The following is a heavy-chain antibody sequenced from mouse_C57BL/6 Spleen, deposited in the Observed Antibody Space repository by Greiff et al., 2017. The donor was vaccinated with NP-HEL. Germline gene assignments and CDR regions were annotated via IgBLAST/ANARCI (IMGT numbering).Heavy chain of an antibody. V-gene: IGHV1-26*01. CDR2: INPNNGGT. CDR3: ARWLLRNAMDY. D-gene: IGHD2-3*01. J-gene: IGHJ4*01. CDR1: GYTFTDYY. Sequence: EVQLQQSGPELVKPRASVKISCKASGYTFTDYYMNWVKQSHGKSLEWIGDINPNNGGTSYNQKFKGKATLTVDKSSSTAYMELRSLTSEDSAVYYCARWLLRNAMDYWGQGTSVTVSS.